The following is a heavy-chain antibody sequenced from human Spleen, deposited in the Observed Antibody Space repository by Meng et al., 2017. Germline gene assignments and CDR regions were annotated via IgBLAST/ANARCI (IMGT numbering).Heavy chain of an antibody. J-gene: IGHJ4*02. V-gene: IGHV1-18*01. D-gene: IGHD6-19*01. CDR1: DYTFTGYG. Sequence: QVPPVQAGPEVKKPGAAVKVSCKASDYTFTGYGVSWVRQAPGQGLEWMAWLGAHDGDTSHAPKFQGRVTVSADRPTATAYMELRSLRSDDTAVYYCARDPSNSSGRHAYLDYWGQGTLVTVSS. CDR3: ARDPSNSSGRHAYLDY. CDR2: LGAHDGDT.